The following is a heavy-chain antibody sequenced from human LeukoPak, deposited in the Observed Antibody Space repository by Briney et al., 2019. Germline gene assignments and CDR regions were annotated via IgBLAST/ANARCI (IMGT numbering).Heavy chain of an antibody. CDR1: GGSISSSNW. Sequence: SGTLSLTCAVSGGSISSSNWWSWVRQPPGKGLEWIGEIYHSGSTNYNPSLKSRVTISVDKSKTQFSLKLSSVTAADPAVYYCAGGGSSSWAFDYWGQGTLVTVSS. D-gene: IGHD6-13*01. CDR2: IYHSGST. V-gene: IGHV4-4*02. J-gene: IGHJ4*02. CDR3: AGGGSSSWAFDY.